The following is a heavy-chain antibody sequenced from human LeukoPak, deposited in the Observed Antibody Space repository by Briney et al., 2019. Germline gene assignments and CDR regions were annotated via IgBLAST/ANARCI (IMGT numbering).Heavy chain of an antibody. V-gene: IGHV3-7*01. Sequence: GGSLRLSCAASGFTLSSYWMNRVRQAPGKGLEWVANIKQDGSEKYYVDSVKGRFTISRDNAKNSLYLQMNSLRAEDTAVYYCARVQWELRGVGSYFDYWGQGTLVTVSS. CDR1: GFTLSSYW. CDR3: ARVQWELRGVGSYFDY. D-gene: IGHD1-26*01. CDR2: IKQDGSEK. J-gene: IGHJ4*02.